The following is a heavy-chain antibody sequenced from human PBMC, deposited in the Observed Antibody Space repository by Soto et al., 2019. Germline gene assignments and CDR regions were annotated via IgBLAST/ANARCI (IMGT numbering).Heavy chain of an antibody. CDR3: ARQGDMAATPADAFDI. CDR1: GRTFINDW. D-gene: IGHD6-19*01. V-gene: IGHV5-51*01. J-gene: IGHJ3*02. CDR2: IYPGDSDA. Sequence: PGESLKISCNVSGRTFINDWIAWVRQMPGKGLEWMGIIYPGDSDARYSPSFAGQVTISVDKSITTAYLHWSSLEASDSAVYYCARQGDMAATPADAFDIWGQGTLVTVSS.